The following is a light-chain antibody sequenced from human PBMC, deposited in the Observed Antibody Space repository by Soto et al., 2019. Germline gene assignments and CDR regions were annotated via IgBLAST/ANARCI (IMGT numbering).Light chain of an antibody. CDR3: QQYGSSPGT. Sequence: EIVLTQSPGTLSLSPGERATLSCRASQGVSGTYLAWYQHRRGQAPRLLIDGASSRASGIPDRFSGSGSGTDFTLSISRLEPEDFALYYCQQYGSSPGTFGQGTRLEIK. CDR1: QGVSGTY. CDR2: GAS. V-gene: IGKV3-20*01. J-gene: IGKJ5*01.